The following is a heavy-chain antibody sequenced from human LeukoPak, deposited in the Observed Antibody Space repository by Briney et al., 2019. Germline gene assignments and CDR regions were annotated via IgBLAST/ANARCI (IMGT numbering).Heavy chain of an antibody. CDR3: ARAGTDGYSHFDY. V-gene: IGHV4-4*07. D-gene: IGHD3-22*01. CDR1: GDSINSYY. J-gene: IGHJ4*02. CDR2: IYTSGT. Sequence: SETPSLTCTVSGDSINSYYWSWIRQPAGKGLEWIGRIYTSGTDYNPSLKSRVTMSVDTSKNQFSLKLSSVTAADTAVYYCARAGTDGYSHFDYWGQGTLVTVSS.